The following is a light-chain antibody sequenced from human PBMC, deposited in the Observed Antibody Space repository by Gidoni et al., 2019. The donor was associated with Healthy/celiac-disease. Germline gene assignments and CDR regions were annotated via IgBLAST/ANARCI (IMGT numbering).Light chain of an antibody. Sequence: QPVLTQPPSASGTPGQRVTISCSGSSSNIGSNTVNWYQQLPGTAPKRLIYSNNQRPSGVPDRFSGSKSGTSASLAISGLQSEDEADYYCAAWDDSLNGYVVFGGGTKLTVL. CDR3: AAWDDSLNGYVV. V-gene: IGLV1-44*01. J-gene: IGLJ2*01. CDR2: SNN. CDR1: SSNIGSNT.